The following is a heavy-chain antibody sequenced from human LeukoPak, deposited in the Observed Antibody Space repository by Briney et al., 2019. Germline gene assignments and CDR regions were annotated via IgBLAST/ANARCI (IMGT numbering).Heavy chain of an antibody. D-gene: IGHD2-15*01. Sequence: PSETLSLTCTVSGGSISSGDYYWSWIRQPPGKGLEWIGYIYYSGSTYYNPSLKSRVTISVDTSKNQFSLKLSSVTAADTAVYYCARSQNFAGIGYFDYWGQGTLVTVSS. J-gene: IGHJ4*02. V-gene: IGHV4-30-4*01. CDR1: GGSISSGDYY. CDR3: ARSQNFAGIGYFDY. CDR2: IYYSGST.